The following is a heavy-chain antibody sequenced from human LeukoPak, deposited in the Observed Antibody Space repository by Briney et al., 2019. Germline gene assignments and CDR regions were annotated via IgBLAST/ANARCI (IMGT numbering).Heavy chain of an antibody. Sequence: PGRSLRLSCAASGFTFSSYGMHWVRQAPGKGLEWVAVISYDGSNKYYADSVKGRFTISRDNSKNTLYLQMNSLRAEDTAVYYCARALGDGYHWFDPWGQGTLVTVSS. V-gene: IGHV3-30*03. CDR1: GFTFSSYG. J-gene: IGHJ5*02. CDR2: ISYDGSNK. D-gene: IGHD5-24*01. CDR3: ARALGDGYHWFDP.